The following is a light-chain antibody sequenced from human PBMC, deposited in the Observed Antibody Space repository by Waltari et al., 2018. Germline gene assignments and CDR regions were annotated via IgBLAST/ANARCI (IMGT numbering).Light chain of an antibody. CDR1: QSVSSSY. CDR2: GAS. Sequence: IVLTQSPGTLSLSPGDRATPSCRASQSVSSSYLSWYQQKPGQAPRLLIYGASSRATGIPDRFSGSGSGTDFTLTISRLEPEDFAVYYCQQYGSSPRTFGQGTKVEIK. CDR3: QQYGSSPRT. J-gene: IGKJ1*01. V-gene: IGKV3-20*01.